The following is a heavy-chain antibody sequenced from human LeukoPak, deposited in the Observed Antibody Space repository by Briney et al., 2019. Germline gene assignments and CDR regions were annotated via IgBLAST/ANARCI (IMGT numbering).Heavy chain of an antibody. CDR2: VYSGDDAT. V-gene: IGHV3-66*02. D-gene: IGHD2-2*01. CDR1: GFTISSDN. J-gene: IGHJ4*01. CDR3: AKRSRGYYDY. Sequence: GGSLRLSCAASGFTISSDNMSWVRQTPGKGLEWVLVVYSGDDATNYADSVRGRFTISRDDSKNTVYLQMNSLSVEDTGGYYCAKRSRGYYDYWGQGTLVTVSS.